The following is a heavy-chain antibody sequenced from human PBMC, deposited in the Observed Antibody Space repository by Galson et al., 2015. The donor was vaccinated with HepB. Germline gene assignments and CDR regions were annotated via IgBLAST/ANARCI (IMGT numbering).Heavy chain of an antibody. J-gene: IGHJ4*02. Sequence: SLRLSCAASGFTFSSYSMNWVRQAPGKGLEWVSYISGSSSSIYYADSVKGRFAISRDNAKKSLSLQLNSLRAEDTAVYYCAKDGVMVATNPYHFHYWGQGTLVTVSS. CDR1: GFTFSSYS. CDR3: AKDGVMVATNPYHFHY. V-gene: IGHV3-48*04. D-gene: IGHD2-15*01. CDR2: ISGSSSSI.